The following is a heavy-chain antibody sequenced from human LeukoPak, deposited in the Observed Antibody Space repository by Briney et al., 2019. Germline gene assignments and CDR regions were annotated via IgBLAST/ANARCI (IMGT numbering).Heavy chain of an antibody. CDR2: IYYSGST. J-gene: IGHJ4*02. CDR3: ASGYSGYDARYLFDY. D-gene: IGHD5-12*01. V-gene: IGHV4-39*01. CDR1: GGSISSSSYY. Sequence: PSETLSLTCTVSGGSISSSSYYWGWIRQPPGKGLEWIGSIYYSGSTYYNPSLKSRVTISVDTSKNQFSLKLSSVTAADTAVYYCASGYSGYDARYLFDYWGQGTLVTVSS.